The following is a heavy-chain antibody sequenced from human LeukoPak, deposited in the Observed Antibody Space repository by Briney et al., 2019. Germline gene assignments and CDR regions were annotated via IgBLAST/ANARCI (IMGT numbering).Heavy chain of an antibody. D-gene: IGHD2-15*01. J-gene: IGHJ4*02. Sequence: GGSLRLSCAASGFMFSSNWMSWVRQAPGKGLEWVAYIKKTGSETYYVDSVKGRFTITRDNTRNSLFLQMYSLRAEDTAVYFCAREDGYCSGGNCYSYFDSWGQGTLVTVSS. CDR1: GFMFSSNW. CDR2: IKKTGSET. CDR3: AREDGYCSGGNCYSYFDS. V-gene: IGHV3-7*01.